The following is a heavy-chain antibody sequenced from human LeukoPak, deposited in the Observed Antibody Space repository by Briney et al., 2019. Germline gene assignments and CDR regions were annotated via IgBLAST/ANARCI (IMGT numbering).Heavy chain of an antibody. CDR1: GFTVSSDY. J-gene: IGHJ5*02. V-gene: IGHV3-66*02. Sequence: GGSLRLSCAAAGFTVSSDYMSWVRQAPGKGLEWVSAIYRVGSTYFADSVKARFTISRDKSSNTLYLQIDSLRFADPALYNCANNGFDAWGQGTMVTVSS. CDR3: ANNGFDA. CDR2: IYRVGST.